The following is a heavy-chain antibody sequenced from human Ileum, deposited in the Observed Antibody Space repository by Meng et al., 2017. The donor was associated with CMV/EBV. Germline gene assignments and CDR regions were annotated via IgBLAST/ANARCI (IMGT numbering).Heavy chain of an antibody. V-gene: IGHV4-30-4*01. D-gene: IGHD6-19*01. J-gene: IGHJ4*02. CDR2: IYYSGST. CDR1: GDSLSTGDYY. CDR3: AREGGGWYFDS. Sequence: QVQRQESGPGLVNPSQTLSLTCTVSGDSLSTGDYYWSWIRQPPGKGPEWIGYIYYSGSTLYNPSLKSPVTISLDKSKNQFSLRLRSVTAADTAVYFCAREGGGWYFDSWGQGTLVTVSS.